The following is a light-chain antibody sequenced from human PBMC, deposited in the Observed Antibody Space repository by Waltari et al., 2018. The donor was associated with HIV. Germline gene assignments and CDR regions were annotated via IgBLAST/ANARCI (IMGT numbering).Light chain of an antibody. J-gene: IGLJ3*02. CDR3: ESYTSTSVWV. CDR2: DVS. Sequence: QSALTQPASVSGSPGQSITISCTGLSSDVGGYNYVSWYQQHPGKAPRLMIYDVSTRPSGVSDRFSGSKSGDTASLTISGLQAEDEADYYCESYTSTSVWVFGGGTRLTVL. V-gene: IGLV2-14*03. CDR1: SSDVGGYNY.